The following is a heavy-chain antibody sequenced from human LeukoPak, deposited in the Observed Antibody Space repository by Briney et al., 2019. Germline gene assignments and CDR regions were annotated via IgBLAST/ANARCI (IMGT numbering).Heavy chain of an antibody. J-gene: IGHJ6*03. Sequence: SETLSLTCAVYGGSFSGYYWSWIRQPPGKGLEWIGEINHCGSTNYNPSLKSRVTISVDTSKNQFSLKLSSVTAADTAVYYCAREDYDILTGYGSYYYMDVWGKGTTVTVSS. D-gene: IGHD3-9*01. CDR1: GGSFSGYY. CDR2: INHCGST. V-gene: IGHV4-34*01. CDR3: AREDYDILTGYGSYYYMDV.